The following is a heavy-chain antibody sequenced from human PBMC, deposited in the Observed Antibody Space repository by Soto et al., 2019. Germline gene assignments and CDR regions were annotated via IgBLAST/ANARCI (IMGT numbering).Heavy chain of an antibody. D-gene: IGHD4-17*01. Sequence: QVQLQESGPGLVKPSGTLSLTCAVSGGSVSGDSWWSWVRQPPGKGLEWIGEIFRSGTTNYNPSLKRRLTLSIDKPKNQFSLKLTSVTAAATAVYYCASGGDYTWHSWGQGTLVTVSS. CDR3: ASGGDYTWHS. CDR2: IFRSGTT. CDR1: GGSVSGDSW. V-gene: IGHV4-4*02. J-gene: IGHJ4*02.